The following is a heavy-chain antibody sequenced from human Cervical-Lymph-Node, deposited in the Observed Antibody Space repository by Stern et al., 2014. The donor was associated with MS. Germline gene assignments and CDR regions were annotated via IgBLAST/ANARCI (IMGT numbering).Heavy chain of an antibody. CDR3: ARDQGYDSSGYYCAIDY. J-gene: IGHJ4*02. D-gene: IGHD3-22*01. CDR2: ISSSNSYI. Sequence: EVQLVESGGGLVKPGGSLRLSCAASGFTFSTYTMNWVRQAPGKGLEWVSSISSSNSYINYADSVKGRFTISRDNARNSLYLQMNSLRAEDTAVYYCARDQGYDSSGYYCAIDYWGQGTLVTVSS. V-gene: IGHV3-21*02. CDR1: GFTFSTYT.